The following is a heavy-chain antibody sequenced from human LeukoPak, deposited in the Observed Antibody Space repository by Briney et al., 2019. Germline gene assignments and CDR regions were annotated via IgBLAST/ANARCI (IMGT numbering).Heavy chain of an antibody. D-gene: IGHD4-17*01. CDR3: ARASTGRTGNNWFDP. CDR2: VDYSGST. V-gene: IGHV4-31*03. J-gene: IGHJ5*02. CDR1: GGSISSGGYY. Sequence: SETLSLTCTVSGGSISSGGYYWSWLRQHPGRGLEWIGYVDYSGSTYYNPSLKSRVTISVDTSKNQFSLKLSSVTAADTAVYYCARASTGRTGNNWFDPWGQGTLVTVSS.